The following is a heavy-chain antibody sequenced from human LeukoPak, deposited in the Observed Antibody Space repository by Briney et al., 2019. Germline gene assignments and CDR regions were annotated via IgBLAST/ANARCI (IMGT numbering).Heavy chain of an antibody. D-gene: IGHD2-21*02. J-gene: IGHJ3*02. CDR3: ASGYCGGACQLGGVDM. CDR1: GGSISSSSYY. Sequence: SETLSLTCTVSGGSISSSSYYWSWLRQPPGKGLEYIGYTHYSGATNYNPSLKSRVTISLDTSGNQFSLKLSSVTAADTAVYYCASGYCGGACQLGGVDMWGQGTMVTVSS. CDR2: THYSGAT. V-gene: IGHV4-61*01.